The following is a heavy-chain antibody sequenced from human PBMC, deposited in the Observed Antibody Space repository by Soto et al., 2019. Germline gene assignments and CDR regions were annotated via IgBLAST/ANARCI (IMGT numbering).Heavy chain of an antibody. CDR1: GYTFNTYF. CDR2: ISPHNGNT. V-gene: IGHV1-18*01. CDR3: ARDTGNYFDY. Sequence: HVQLVQSGGELKKPGASVKVSCNTSGYTFNTYFITWVRQAPGQGLEWMGWISPHNGNTNYAEKFQGRVTMTADTITKTAYMDLRNLRIDDTAVYYCARDTGNYFDYWGQGTPVTVSS. J-gene: IGHJ4*02.